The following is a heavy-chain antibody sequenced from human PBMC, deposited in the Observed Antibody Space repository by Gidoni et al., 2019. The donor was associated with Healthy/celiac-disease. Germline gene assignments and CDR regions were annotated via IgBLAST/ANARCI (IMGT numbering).Heavy chain of an antibody. CDR3: ARGPTSGSWYHRVAYGMDV. Sequence: QVQLQQWGAGLLKPSETLSLTCAAYGGSFSGYYWSWIRQPPGKGLEWIGEINHSGSTNYNPSLKSRVTISVDTSKNQFSLKLNSVTAADTAVYYCARGPTSGSWYHRVAYGMDVWGQGTTVTVSS. D-gene: IGHD6-13*01. CDR2: INHSGST. V-gene: IGHV4-34*01. CDR1: GGSFSGYY. J-gene: IGHJ6*02.